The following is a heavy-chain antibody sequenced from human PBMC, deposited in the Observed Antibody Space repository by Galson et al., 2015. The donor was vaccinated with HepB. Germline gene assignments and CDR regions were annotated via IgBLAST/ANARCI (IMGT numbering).Heavy chain of an antibody. CDR2: IYPGDSDT. J-gene: IGHJ5*02. Sequence: QSGAEVKKPGESLKISCKGSGYSFTSYWIGWVRQMPGQGLEWMGSIYPGDSDTRFSPSFQGQVTISADKSISTAYLQWSSLKASDTAMYYCARLPDLYDSSGYPNNWFDPWGQGTLVTVSS. D-gene: IGHD3-22*01. V-gene: IGHV5-51*03. CDR1: GYSFTSYW. CDR3: ARLPDLYDSSGYPNNWFDP.